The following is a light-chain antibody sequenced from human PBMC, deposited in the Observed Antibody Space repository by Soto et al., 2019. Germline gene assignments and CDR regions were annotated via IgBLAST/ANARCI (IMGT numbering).Light chain of an antibody. V-gene: IGKV2-28*01. CDR2: LGS. CDR3: MQALQTPWA. J-gene: IGKJ1*01. CDR1: QSLLHRSGYNY. Sequence: DIVMTQSPLSLPVTPGAPASISCRSSQSLLHRSGYNYLDWYLQKPGQSPQLLIYLGSNRASGVPDRFSGSGSGTDFTLKISRVEAEDVGVYYCMQALQTPWAFGKGTKVEIK.